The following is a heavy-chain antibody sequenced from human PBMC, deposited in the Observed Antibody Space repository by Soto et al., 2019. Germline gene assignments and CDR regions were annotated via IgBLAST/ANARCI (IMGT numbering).Heavy chain of an antibody. V-gene: IGHV4-31*03. CDR3: ARVCGGDCHNVMDV. J-gene: IGHJ6*02. D-gene: IGHD2-21*02. CDR2: IYYSGST. CDR1: GGSISSGGYY. Sequence: QVQLQESGPGLVKPSQTLSLTCTVSGGSISSGGYYWSRIRQHPGRGLEWIGYIYYSGSTYYNPTLKSRVTISVDTSKNRFSLKLSSVTAADTAVYYCARVCGGDCHNVMDVWGQGTTVTVSS.